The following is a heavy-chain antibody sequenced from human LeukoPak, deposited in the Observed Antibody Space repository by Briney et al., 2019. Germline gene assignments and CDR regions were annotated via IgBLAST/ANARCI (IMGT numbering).Heavy chain of an antibody. CDR1: GFHFRIYS. CDR2: ISSSTSDI. V-gene: IGHV3-48*02. J-gene: IGHJ3*02. CDR3: ARDNLPYSSGWNGAFDI. D-gene: IGHD6-19*01. Sequence: PGGSLRLSCAASGFHFRIYSMTSVRQAPAMGLEWNSYISSSTSDIYYAGSVKGRFTISRDNAKNSLYLQMNSLRDEDTAVYYCARDNLPYSSGWNGAFDIWGRGTMVTVSS.